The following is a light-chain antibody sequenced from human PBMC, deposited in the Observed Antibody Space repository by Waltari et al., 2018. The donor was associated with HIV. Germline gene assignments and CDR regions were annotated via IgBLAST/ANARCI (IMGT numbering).Light chain of an antibody. CDR2: KGS. CDR1: AFPTQP. Sequence: SSELTQAPSVSLSHGQTARITCPGDAFPTQPAHLYQKKPGQAPVLVIYKGSDRPSGIPERFSGSSSGTTVTLTISGVQAEDEADYYCQSADSSGTYPWVFGGGTKLTVL. J-gene: IGLJ3*02. V-gene: IGLV3-25*03. CDR3: QSADSSGTYPWV.